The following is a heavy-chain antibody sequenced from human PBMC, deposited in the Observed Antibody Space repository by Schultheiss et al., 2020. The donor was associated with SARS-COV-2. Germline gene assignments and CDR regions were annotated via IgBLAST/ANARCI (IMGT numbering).Heavy chain of an antibody. CDR2: IYYSGST. Sequence: SETLSLTCTVSGGSISSSNWWSWVRQPPGKGLEWIGYIYYSGSTNYNPSLKSRVTISVDTSKNQFSLKLNSVTAADTGVYYCAIVGATQTFDYWGQGTLVTVSS. J-gene: IGHJ4*02. D-gene: IGHD1-26*01. CDR1: GGSISSSNW. CDR3: AIVGATQTFDY. V-gene: IGHV4-4*02.